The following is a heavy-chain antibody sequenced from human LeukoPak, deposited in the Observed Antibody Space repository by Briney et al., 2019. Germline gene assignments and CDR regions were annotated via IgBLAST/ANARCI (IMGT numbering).Heavy chain of an antibody. Sequence: GGSLRLSCAASGFTFSSYAMSWVRQAPGKGLEWVSAISGSGSSTYYADSVKGRVTISRDNSKNTLYLQMNSLRAEDTAVYHCAKGSYYYDSADYFDYWGQGTLVTVSS. D-gene: IGHD3-22*01. CDR1: GFTFSSYA. J-gene: IGHJ4*02. CDR3: AKGSYYYDSADYFDY. CDR2: ISGSGSST. V-gene: IGHV3-23*01.